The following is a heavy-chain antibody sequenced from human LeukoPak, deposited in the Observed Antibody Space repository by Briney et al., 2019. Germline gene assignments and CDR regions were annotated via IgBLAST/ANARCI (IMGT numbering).Heavy chain of an antibody. Sequence: SETLSLTCTVSGGSISLSNYYWHWIRQPPGKGLEWIGSIYYSGRTYYNPSLKSRVTISVDTSKSQFSLKLSSVTAADTAVYYCARHNKAFDIWGQGTMVTVSS. D-gene: IGHD2/OR15-2a*01. CDR3: ARHNKAFDI. V-gene: IGHV4-39*01. J-gene: IGHJ3*02. CDR2: IYYSGRT. CDR1: GGSISLSNYY.